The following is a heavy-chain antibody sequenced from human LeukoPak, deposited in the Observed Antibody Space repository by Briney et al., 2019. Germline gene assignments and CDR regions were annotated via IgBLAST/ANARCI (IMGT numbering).Heavy chain of an antibody. Sequence: AASVKVSCKASAYTFTSYGISWVRQAPGQWLEWMGWISAYNGNTNYAQKIQGRVTMTTDTSTSTAYMELRSLRSDDTAVYYCARSGDYYVSSGYYGAFDYWGKGTLVTVSS. D-gene: IGHD3-22*01. V-gene: IGHV1-18*01. CDR3: ARSGDYYVSSGYYGAFDY. J-gene: IGHJ4*02. CDR1: AYTFTSYG. CDR2: ISAYNGNT.